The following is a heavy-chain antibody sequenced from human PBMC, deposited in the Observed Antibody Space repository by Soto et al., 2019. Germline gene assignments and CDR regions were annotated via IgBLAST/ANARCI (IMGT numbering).Heavy chain of an antibody. CDR3: ARAGYCISTSCYGGFDY. D-gene: IGHD2-2*01. Sequence: QVQLVESGGGVVQPGRSLRLSCAASGFTFSSYAMHWVRQAPGKGLEWAAVISYDGSNKYYADSVKGRFTISRDNSKNTLYLQMTRLRAEDTAVYYCARAGYCISTSCYGGFDYWGQGTLVTVSS. CDR2: ISYDGSNK. CDR1: GFTFSSYA. J-gene: IGHJ4*02. V-gene: IGHV3-30-3*01.